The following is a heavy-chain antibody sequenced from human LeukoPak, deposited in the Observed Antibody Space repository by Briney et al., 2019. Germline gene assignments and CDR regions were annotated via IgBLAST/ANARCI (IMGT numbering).Heavy chain of an antibody. Sequence: GESLKISCKASGYKFANYWISWVRQMPGKGLGWMGRIDPSDSYTNYNPSFQDHVTVSADKSINTVFLQWTRLKASDTAIYYCARHEITGQLADFAYWGQGTVITVSS. J-gene: IGHJ4*02. CDR3: ARHEITGQLADFAY. CDR1: GYKFANYW. CDR2: IDPSDSYT. D-gene: IGHD6-6*01. V-gene: IGHV5-10-1*01.